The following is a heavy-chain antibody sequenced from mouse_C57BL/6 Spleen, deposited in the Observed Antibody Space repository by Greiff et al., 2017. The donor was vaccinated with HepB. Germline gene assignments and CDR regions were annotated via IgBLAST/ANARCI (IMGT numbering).Heavy chain of an antibody. J-gene: IGHJ3*01. Sequence: VQLKESGGGLVQPGGSLKLSCAASGFTFSDYYMYWVRQTPEKRLEWVAYISNGGGSTYYPDTVKGRFTISRDNAKNTLYLQMSRLKSEDTAMYYCARRGSNYGFAYWGQGTLVTVSA. CDR3: ARRGSNYGFAY. CDR2: ISNGGGST. V-gene: IGHV5-12*01. CDR1: GFTFSDYY. D-gene: IGHD2-5*01.